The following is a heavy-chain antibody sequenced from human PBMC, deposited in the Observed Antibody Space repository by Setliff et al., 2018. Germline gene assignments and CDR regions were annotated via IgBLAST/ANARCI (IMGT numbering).Heavy chain of an antibody. CDR3: ARGRPTANPYYYYYMDV. J-gene: IGHJ6*03. CDR1: GYTFRSYA. D-gene: IGHD4-4*01. Sequence: GASVKVSCKASGYTFRSYAMNWVRQAPGQRLEWMGWINAGNGDTKYSQDFQGRVTITRDTSASTAYMDLSSLRSDDMAVYYCARGRPTANPYYYYYMDVWGKGTTVTVSS. V-gene: IGHV1-3*03. CDR2: INAGNGDT.